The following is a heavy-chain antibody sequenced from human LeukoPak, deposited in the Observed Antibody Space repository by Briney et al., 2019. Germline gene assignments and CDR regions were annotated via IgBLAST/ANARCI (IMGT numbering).Heavy chain of an antibody. Sequence: GGSLRLSCAASGFTFSNYAMHWVRQAPGKGLEWVAIISYDGNDKYYTGSVKGRFTISRDKSKNTLYLQMNSLRAEDTAVYYCARFRTWGDKAFDYWGQGTLVTVSS. CDR3: ARFRTWGDKAFDY. J-gene: IGHJ4*02. D-gene: IGHD2-21*02. V-gene: IGHV3-30-3*01. CDR1: GFTFSNYA. CDR2: ISYDGNDK.